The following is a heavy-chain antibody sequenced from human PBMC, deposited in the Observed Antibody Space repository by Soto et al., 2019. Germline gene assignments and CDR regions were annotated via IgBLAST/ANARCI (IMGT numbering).Heavy chain of an antibody. V-gene: IGHV3-30*18. J-gene: IGHJ4*02. CDR2: ISHDGSNK. CDR1: GFTFSTYG. Sequence: QVRLVESGGGVVQPGRSLRLSCAASGFTFSTYGMHWVRQAPGKGLEWVAVISHDGSNKNYADSVKGRFTISRDNSKSTLYLQMNSLRAEDTAVYYCAKGIIYGDIAYYFDYWGQGTLVTVSS. CDR3: AKGIIYGDIAYYFDY. D-gene: IGHD4-17*01.